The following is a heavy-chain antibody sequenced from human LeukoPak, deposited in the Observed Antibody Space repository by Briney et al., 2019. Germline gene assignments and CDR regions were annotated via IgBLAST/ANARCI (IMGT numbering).Heavy chain of an antibody. CDR1: GYTFSSYD. V-gene: IGHV1-8*01. CDR2: MNPNSGNT. J-gene: IGHJ3*02. D-gene: IGHD6-19*01. Sequence: GASAKVSCKTSGYTFSSYDINWVRQASGQGLEWMGWMNPNSGNTGYAEKFQGRVTMTRDTSINTAYMDLSSLESDDTAVYYCARGPRGSGWAHDAFDIWGQGTMVTVSS. CDR3: ARGPRGSGWAHDAFDI.